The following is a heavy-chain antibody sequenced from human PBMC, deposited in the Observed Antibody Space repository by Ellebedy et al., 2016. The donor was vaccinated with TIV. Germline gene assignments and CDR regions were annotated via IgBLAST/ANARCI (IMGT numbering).Heavy chain of an antibody. J-gene: IGHJ6*02. CDR1: GYTFTSYG. V-gene: IGHV1-18*01. CDR2: ISAYNGNT. D-gene: IGHD3-22*01. CDR3: ARDRAPLDYYDSSGAALGVYYYYGMDV. Sequence: ASVKVSXXASGYTFTSYGISWVRQAPGQGLEWMGWISAYNGNTNYAQKLQGRVTMTTDTSTSTAYMELRSLRSDDTAVYYCARDRAPLDYYDSSGAALGVYYYYGMDVWGQGTTVTVSS.